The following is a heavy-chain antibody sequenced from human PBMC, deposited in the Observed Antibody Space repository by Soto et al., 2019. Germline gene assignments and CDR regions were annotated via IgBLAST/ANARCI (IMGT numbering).Heavy chain of an antibody. V-gene: IGHV1-18*01. Sequence: APAEVRWKACGDRIESYAICWARQETGQGLEWMGWISAYNGHTNYAQNLQDRVTMTTDTSTSTAYMELRSLRSDDTAVYYCSRERDDSSWSSAEYCQHWGQGTLV. CDR3: SRERDDSSWSSAEYCQH. CDR1: GDRIESYA. CDR2: ISAYNGHT. D-gene: IGHD6-13*01. J-gene: IGHJ1*01.